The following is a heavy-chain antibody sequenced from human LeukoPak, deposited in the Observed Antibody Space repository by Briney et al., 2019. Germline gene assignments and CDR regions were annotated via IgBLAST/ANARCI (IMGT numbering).Heavy chain of an antibody. V-gene: IGHV4-4*07. Sequence: SETLSLTCTVSGGSISSYYWSWIRQPAGKGLEWIGRIYTSGSTNYNSSLKSRVTMSVDASKNQFSLKLSSVTAADTAVYYCAREDSGLGAFDIWGQGTMVTVSS. CDR2: IYTSGST. CDR3: AREDSGLGAFDI. CDR1: GGSISSYY. D-gene: IGHD7-27*01. J-gene: IGHJ3*02.